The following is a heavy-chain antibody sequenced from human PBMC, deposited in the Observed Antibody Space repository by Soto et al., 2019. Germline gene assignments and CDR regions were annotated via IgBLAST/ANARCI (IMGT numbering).Heavy chain of an antibody. D-gene: IGHD1-26*01. J-gene: IGHJ4*02. CDR3: ARVLAIVGATSFDY. V-gene: IGHV4-39*01. Sequence: QLQLQESGPGLVKPSETLSLTCTVSGGSISSSSYYWGWIRQPPGKGLEWIGCIYYSGSTYYNPSLKSRVTISVDTSKYQFSLKLSSVTAADTAVYYCARVLAIVGATSFDYWGQGTLVTVSS. CDR1: GGSISSSSYY. CDR2: IYYSGST.